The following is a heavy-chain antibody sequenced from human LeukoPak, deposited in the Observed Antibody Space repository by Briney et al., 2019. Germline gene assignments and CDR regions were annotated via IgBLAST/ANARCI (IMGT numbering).Heavy chain of an antibody. CDR2: IYSGGST. J-gene: IGHJ5*02. Sequence: GGSLRLSCAASGFTVSSNYMSWVRQAPGKGLEWVSVIYSGGSTYYADSVKGRFTISRDNSKNTLYLQMNSLRAEDTAVYYCAKDRRVVVVPAPDFDPWGQGTLVTVSS. D-gene: IGHD2-2*01. CDR1: GFTVSSNY. V-gene: IGHV3-66*01. CDR3: AKDRRVVVVPAPDFDP.